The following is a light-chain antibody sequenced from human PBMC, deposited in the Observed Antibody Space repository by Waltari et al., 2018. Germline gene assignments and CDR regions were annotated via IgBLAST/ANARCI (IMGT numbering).Light chain of an antibody. CDR1: QNILYSSNNKNY. V-gene: IGKV4-1*01. CDR3: QQYTTYPYT. CDR2: SAS. J-gene: IGKJ2*01. Sequence: DIVMTQSPDSLAVSLGERATINCKSSQNILYSSNNKNYLAWFQQKPGQPPKLLIYSASTRESGVPERFSGSGSGTDFTLTISSLQPEDFATYSCQQYTTYPYTFGQGTKLEVK.